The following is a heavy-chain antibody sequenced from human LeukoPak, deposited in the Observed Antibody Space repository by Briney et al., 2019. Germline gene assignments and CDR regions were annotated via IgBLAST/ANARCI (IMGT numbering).Heavy chain of an antibody. CDR3: ARDIAGRGYFDY. CDR1: GGSISSGGYY. CDR2: IYYSGST. V-gene: IGHV4-31*03. Sequence: SETLSLTCTVSGGSISSGGYYWSWIRQHPGKGLEWIGYIYYSGSTYYNPSLKSRVTMSVDTSKNQFSLKLSSVTAADTAVYYCARDIAGRGYFDYWGQGTLVTVSS. D-gene: IGHD2-15*01. J-gene: IGHJ4*02.